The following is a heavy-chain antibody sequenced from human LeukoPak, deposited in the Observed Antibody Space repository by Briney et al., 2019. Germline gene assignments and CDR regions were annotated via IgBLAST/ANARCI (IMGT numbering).Heavy chain of an antibody. Sequence: GGSLRLSCAASGFTFSDYYMSWIRQAPGEGLEWVSYITSSSTIYYADSVKGRFTISRDNAKNSLYLQMNSLRADDTAVYYCARADRNYYMDVGGKGTTVTVSS. CDR3: ARADRNYYMDV. CDR1: GFTFSDYY. J-gene: IGHJ6*03. V-gene: IGHV3-11*04. CDR2: ITSSSTI.